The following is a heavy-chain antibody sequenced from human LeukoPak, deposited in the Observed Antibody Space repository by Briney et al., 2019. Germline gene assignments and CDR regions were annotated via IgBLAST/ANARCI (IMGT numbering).Heavy chain of an antibody. J-gene: IGHJ4*02. CDR3: ARVTKGATQPGFDY. Sequence: ASVKVYCKASGYTFTSCYMHWVRPAPGQGLAWMGIINPSGGSTSYAQKFQGRVTMTRDTSTSTVYMELSSLRSEDTAVYYCARVTKGATQPGFDYWGQGTLVTVSS. CDR1: GYTFTSCY. CDR2: INPSGGST. D-gene: IGHD1-26*01. V-gene: IGHV1-46*01.